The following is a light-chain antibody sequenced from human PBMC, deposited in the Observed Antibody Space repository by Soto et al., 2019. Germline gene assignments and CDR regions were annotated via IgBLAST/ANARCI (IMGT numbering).Light chain of an antibody. CDR1: QSVSTS. J-gene: IGKJ2*01. V-gene: IGKV3-15*01. CDR3: QQYSNWPPFT. Sequence: EIVMTQSPATLSVSPGERAILSCRASQSVSTSLAWYQKKPGQAPKLLIFGASTRATGIPARFSGSGSGTEFTLTISSLQSVDLAVYYCQQYSNWPPFTFGQGTKLEI. CDR2: GAS.